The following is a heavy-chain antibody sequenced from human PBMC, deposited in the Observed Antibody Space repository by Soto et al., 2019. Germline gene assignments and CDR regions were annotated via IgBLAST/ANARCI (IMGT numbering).Heavy chain of an antibody. D-gene: IGHD3-3*01. Sequence: SETLSLTCTVSGGSIRSYYWSWIRQPPGKGLEWIGYIYYSGSTNYNPSLKSRVTISVDTSKNQFSLKLSSVTAADTAVYYCARGALFAYYYYGMDVWGQGTTVTVSS. CDR2: IYYSGST. CDR3: ARGALFAYYYYGMDV. V-gene: IGHV4-59*01. CDR1: GGSIRSYY. J-gene: IGHJ6*02.